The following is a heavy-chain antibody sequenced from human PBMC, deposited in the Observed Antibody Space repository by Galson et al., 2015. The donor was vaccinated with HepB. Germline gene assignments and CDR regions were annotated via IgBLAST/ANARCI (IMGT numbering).Heavy chain of an antibody. J-gene: IGHJ3*02. V-gene: IGHV3-66*02. CDR1: GFTVRTNH. D-gene: IGHD3-16*01. CDR2: IFGGGST. CDR3: ARDGGWGSRRGAFDI. Sequence: SLRLSCAASGFTVRTNHMNWIRQAPGKGLEWVSVIFGGGSTEYAGSVKGRFTVSRDNSKNTLYLQMNNLRTEDTAVYYCARDGGWGSRRGAFDIWGHGTMVTVSS.